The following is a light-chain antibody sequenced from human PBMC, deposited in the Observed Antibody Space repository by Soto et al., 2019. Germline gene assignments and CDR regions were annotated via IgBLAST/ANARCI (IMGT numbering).Light chain of an antibody. Sequence: EIVLTQSPATLSLSPGERATLSCRVSQSVSSYLAWYQQKPGQAPRLLIYDASNRATGIPARFSGSGSGTDFTLTISSLEPDDFAVYYCQQRSDWPSTFGGGTKVQIK. CDR2: DAS. J-gene: IGKJ4*01. CDR3: QQRSDWPST. V-gene: IGKV3-11*01. CDR1: QSVSSY.